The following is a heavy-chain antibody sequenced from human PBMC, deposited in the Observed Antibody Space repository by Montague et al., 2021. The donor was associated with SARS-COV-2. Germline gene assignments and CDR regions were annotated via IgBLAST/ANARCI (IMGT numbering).Heavy chain of an antibody. V-gene: IGHV4-59*01. CDR3: ARPRENYNILTGYPYCFDY. CDR2: IYYSGST. D-gene: IGHD3-9*01. Sequence: SETLSLTCTVSGGSISRYYWNWIRQPPGKGLEWIAYIYYSGSTNYNPSLKSRVTISVDTSKNQFFLKLSSVTAADTAVYYCARPRENYNILTGYPYCFDYWGQGTLVTVSS. J-gene: IGHJ4*02. CDR1: GGSISRYY.